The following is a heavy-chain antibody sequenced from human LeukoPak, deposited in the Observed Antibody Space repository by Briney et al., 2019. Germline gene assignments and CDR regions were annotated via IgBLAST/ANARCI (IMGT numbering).Heavy chain of an antibody. CDR2: ISDSGCST. D-gene: IGHD3-22*01. J-gene: IGHJ4*02. V-gene: IGHV3-23*01. CDR3: AKDLDYYDSSGYGGIDY. CDR1: GFTFSSYA. Sequence: GGSLRLSCAASGFTFSSYAMSWVRQAPGKGLEWVSTISDSGCSTYYAYSVKCRFTISRDNSNNTLYLQMNSLRAEDTAIYYCAKDLDYYDSSGYGGIDYWGQGTLVTVSS.